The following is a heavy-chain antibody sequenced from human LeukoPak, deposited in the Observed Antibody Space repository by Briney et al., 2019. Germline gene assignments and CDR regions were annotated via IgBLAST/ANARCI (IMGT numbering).Heavy chain of an antibody. Sequence: GGSPRLSCAASGFTFSSYGMHWVRQAPGKGLEWVAFIRYDGSNKYYADSVKGRFTISRDNSKNTLYLQMNSLRAEDTAVYYCAKDLSRGSYKLTPYYFDYWGQGTLVTVSS. J-gene: IGHJ4*02. V-gene: IGHV3-30*02. CDR1: GFTFSSYG. D-gene: IGHD1-26*01. CDR2: IRYDGSNK. CDR3: AKDLSRGSYKLTPYYFDY.